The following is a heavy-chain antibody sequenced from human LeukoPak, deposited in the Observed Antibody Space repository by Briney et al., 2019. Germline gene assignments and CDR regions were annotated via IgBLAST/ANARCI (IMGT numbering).Heavy chain of an antibody. CDR2: ISYDGSSK. Sequence: AGGSLRLSCAASGFTFSSYGMHWVRQAPGKGLEWVAVISYDGSSKYYADSVKGRFTISRDNSKNTLYLQMNSLRTEDTAVYYCAKEGVGVRGVYYYYGMDVWGQGTTVTVSS. V-gene: IGHV3-30*18. D-gene: IGHD3-10*01. J-gene: IGHJ6*02. CDR1: GFTFSSYG. CDR3: AKEGVGVRGVYYYYGMDV.